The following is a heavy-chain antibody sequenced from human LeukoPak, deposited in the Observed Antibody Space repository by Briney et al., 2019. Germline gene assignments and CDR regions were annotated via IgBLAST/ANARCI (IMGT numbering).Heavy chain of an antibody. CDR2: ISSSSSTI. CDR1: GFTFSSYS. J-gene: IGHJ4*02. Sequence: GGSLRLSCAASGFTFSSYSMNWVRQAPGKGLEWVSYISSSSSTIHYADSVKGRFTISRDNAKNSLYLQMNSLRAEDTAVYYCARDRTVVTPDYWGQGTLVTVSS. V-gene: IGHV3-48*01. CDR3: ARDRTVVTPDY. D-gene: IGHD4-23*01.